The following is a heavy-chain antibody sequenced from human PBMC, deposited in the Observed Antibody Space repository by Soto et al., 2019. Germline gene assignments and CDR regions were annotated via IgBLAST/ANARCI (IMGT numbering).Heavy chain of an antibody. CDR1: GGSVTSGSYY. Sequence: PSETLSLTCTVSGGSVTSGSYYWSWIRQPPGKGLEWIGFVNYNGITNYNPSLKSRLTISRDTSKNQFTLKLRSVTAADTAVYYCARDPEYGSYFDYWGQGTLVTVSS. CDR3: ARDPEYGSYFDY. CDR2: VNYNGIT. V-gene: IGHV4-61*01. J-gene: IGHJ4*02. D-gene: IGHD3-10*01.